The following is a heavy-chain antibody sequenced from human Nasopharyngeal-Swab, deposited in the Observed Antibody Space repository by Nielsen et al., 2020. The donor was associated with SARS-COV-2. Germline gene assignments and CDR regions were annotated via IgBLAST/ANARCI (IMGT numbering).Heavy chain of an antibody. Sequence: KVSCKGSGYGFTSYWIGWVRQMPGKGLEWMGIIYPGDSDTRYSPSFQGQVTISADKSISTAYLQWSSLKASDTAMYYCARSPGIKGSYFDYWGQGTLVTVSS. CDR2: IYPGDSDT. CDR3: ARSPGIKGSYFDY. V-gene: IGHV5-51*01. CDR1: GYGFTSYW. J-gene: IGHJ4*02. D-gene: IGHD1-14*01.